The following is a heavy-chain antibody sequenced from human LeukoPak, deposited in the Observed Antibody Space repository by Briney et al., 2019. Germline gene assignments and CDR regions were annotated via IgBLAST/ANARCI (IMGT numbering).Heavy chain of an antibody. D-gene: IGHD3-22*01. J-gene: IGHJ4*02. Sequence: PGGSLRLSCVASGFSFTNYDIHWVRQAPGRGLEWVAVTSLDGSNKLYTDTVRGRFIISRDNSKNTVYLQMNSLRAEDTAVYYCARGAYYYEDWGQGTLVTVSS. CDR1: GFSFTNYD. CDR2: TSLDGSNK. CDR3: ARGAYYYED. V-gene: IGHV3-30-3*01.